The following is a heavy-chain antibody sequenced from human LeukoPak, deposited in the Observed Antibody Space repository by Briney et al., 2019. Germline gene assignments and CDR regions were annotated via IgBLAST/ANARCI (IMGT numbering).Heavy chain of an antibody. Sequence: SETLSLTCTVSGGSISSGGYYWSWIRQRPGKGLEWIGYIYYSGSTYYNPSLKSRVTISVDTSKNQFSLKLSSVTAADTAVYYCASGERYCSSTSCYALDYWGQGTLVTVSS. V-gene: IGHV4-31*03. J-gene: IGHJ4*02. CDR1: GGSISSGGYY. D-gene: IGHD2-2*01. CDR3: ASGERYCSSTSCYALDY. CDR2: IYYSGST.